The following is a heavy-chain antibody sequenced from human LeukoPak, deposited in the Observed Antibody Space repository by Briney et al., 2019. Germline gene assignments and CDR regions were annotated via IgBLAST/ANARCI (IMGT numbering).Heavy chain of an antibody. D-gene: IGHD6-13*01. CDR1: GGSFSGYY. V-gene: IGHV4-34*01. CDR2: INHSGST. CDR3: ARGVYSSSWDPFDY. J-gene: IGHJ4*02. Sequence: SETLSLTCAVYGGSFSGYYWSWIRQPPGKGLEWIGEINHSGSTNYNPSLKSRVTISVDTSKNQFSLKLSSVTAADTAVYYCARGVYSSSWDPFDYWGQGTLVTVSS.